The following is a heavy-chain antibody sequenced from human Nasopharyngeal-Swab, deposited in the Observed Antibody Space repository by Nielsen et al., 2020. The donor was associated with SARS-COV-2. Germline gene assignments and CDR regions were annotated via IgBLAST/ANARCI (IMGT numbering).Heavy chain of an antibody. D-gene: IGHD3-9*01. Sequence: SETLSLTCAVSGVFISRGGAYWSWLRQPPGKGLEWIGYIYYSGDTDYNPALQSRVSISADTSRNQFSLKLTSVTAADTAVYYCARTLYDIVTDQYEGYDTWGPGILVTASS. CDR1: GVFISRGGAY. J-gene: IGHJ5*02. V-gene: IGHV4-30-4*08. CDR3: ARTLYDIVTDQYEGYDT. CDR2: IYYSGDT.